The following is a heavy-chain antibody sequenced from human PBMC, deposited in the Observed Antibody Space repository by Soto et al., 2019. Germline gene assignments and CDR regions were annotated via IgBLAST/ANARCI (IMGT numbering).Heavy chain of an antibody. Sequence: GGSLRLSCAASGFTFSNYAMHWVRQAPGKGLEWVALTSYDGNNEYYTDSVKGRFTISRDNSKNTLFLQMNSPRPEDTAVYYCAKDKGVFDWATSYFDYWGQGALVTVSS. V-gene: IGHV3-30*18. D-gene: IGHD3-9*01. CDR3: AKDKGVFDWATSYFDY. CDR1: GFTFSNYA. CDR2: TSYDGNNE. J-gene: IGHJ4*02.